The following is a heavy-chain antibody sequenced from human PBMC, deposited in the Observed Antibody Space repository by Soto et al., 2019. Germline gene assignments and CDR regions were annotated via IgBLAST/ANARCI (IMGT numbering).Heavy chain of an antibody. D-gene: IGHD3-22*01. Sequence: QVQLQESGPGLVKPSQTLSLTCTVSGGSISSGGYYWSWIRQHPGKGLEWIGYIYYSGSTYYNPSLKSRVTISVDTSKNPFSLKLSSVTAADTAVYYCARDLTYYYDSSGYSRFMDVWGQGTTVTVSS. CDR3: ARDLTYYYDSSGYSRFMDV. CDR1: GGSISSGGYY. V-gene: IGHV4-31*03. CDR2: IYYSGST. J-gene: IGHJ6*02.